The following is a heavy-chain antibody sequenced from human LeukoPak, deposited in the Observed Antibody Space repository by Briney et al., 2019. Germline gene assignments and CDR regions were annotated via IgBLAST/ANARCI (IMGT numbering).Heavy chain of an antibody. D-gene: IGHD3-22*01. CDR3: ARGESLYYYDSSGPLF. V-gene: IGHV4-34*01. CDR2: INHSGST. J-gene: IGHJ4*02. CDR1: GGSFSGYY. Sequence: SETLSLTCAVYGGSFSGYYWSWIRQPPGKGLEWIGEINHSGSTNYNPSLKSRVTISVDTSKNQFSLKLSSVTAADTAVYYCARGESLYYYDSSGPLFWGQGTLVTVSS.